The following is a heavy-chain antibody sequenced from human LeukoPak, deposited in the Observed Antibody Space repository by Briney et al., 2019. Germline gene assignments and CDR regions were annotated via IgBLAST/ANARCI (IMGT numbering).Heavy chain of an antibody. Sequence: ASVKVSCKASGYTFTGYYMHWERQAPGQGLEGMGWINPNSGGTNYAQKFQGRVTMTRDTSISTGYRELSRLRSDDTAVYYCARTPRRGYGMEVCGQRNTVTVSS. CDR3: ARTPRRGYGMEV. CDR1: GYTFTGYY. V-gene: IGHV1-2*02. J-gene: IGHJ6*01. CDR2: INPNSGGT.